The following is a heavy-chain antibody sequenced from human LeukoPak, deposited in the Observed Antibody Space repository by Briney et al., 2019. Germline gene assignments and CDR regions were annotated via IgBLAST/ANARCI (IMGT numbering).Heavy chain of an antibody. D-gene: IGHD1-26*01. CDR1: GGTFSSYA. V-gene: IGHV1-69*04. CDR3: ARDLGATQAPNWFDP. Sequence: ASVKVSCKASGGTFSSYAISWVRQAPGQGLEWMGRIIPILGIANYAQKFQGRVTITADKSTSTAYMELSSLRSEDTAVYYCARDLGATQAPNWFDPWGQGTLVTVSS. J-gene: IGHJ5*02. CDR2: IIPILGIA.